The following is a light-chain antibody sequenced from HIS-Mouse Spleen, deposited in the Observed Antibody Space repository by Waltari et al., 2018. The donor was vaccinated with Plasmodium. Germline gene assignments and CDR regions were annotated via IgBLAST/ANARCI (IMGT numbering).Light chain of an antibody. Sequence: DIKITQFPSSLSASVGRRVTITCQASQDITNYLNWYQQKPGKAPKLMNYDASNLETGVPSRFSGSGSGIDFTFTISSLQPEDIATYYCQQYDNLPPLFTFGPGTKVDIK. CDR3: QQYDNLPPLFT. CDR1: QDITNY. J-gene: IGKJ3*01. CDR2: DAS. V-gene: IGKV1-33*01.